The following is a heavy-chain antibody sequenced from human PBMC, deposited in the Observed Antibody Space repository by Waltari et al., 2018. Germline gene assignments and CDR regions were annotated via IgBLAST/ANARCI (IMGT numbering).Heavy chain of an antibody. D-gene: IGHD6-13*01. CDR1: GFTFSSYA. V-gene: IGHV3-30-3*01. CDR2: IAYNGSNK. J-gene: IGHJ4*02. Sequence: QVQLVESGGGVVQPGRSLRLSCAASGFTFSSYAMHWVRQAPGKGREWVAVIAYNGSNKYYAYSVKGRFTISRDNSKNTLYLQMNSLRAEDTAVYYCARDLGAAAAYFDYWGQGTLVTVSS. CDR3: ARDLGAAAAYFDY.